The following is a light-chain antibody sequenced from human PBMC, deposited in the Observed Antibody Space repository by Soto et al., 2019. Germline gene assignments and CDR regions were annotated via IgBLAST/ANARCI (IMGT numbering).Light chain of an antibody. V-gene: IGLV1-51*01. Sequence: QSVLTQPPSVSAAPGQKVTISCSGSSSNIGNNFVSWYQQLPGTAPKLLIYDNDKRPSGIPDRFSGSKSGTSATLGINGLQTGDEADYYSATWDGSLSAVVFGGGTKLTVL. CDR1: SSNIGNNF. CDR3: ATWDGSLSAVV. J-gene: IGLJ2*01. CDR2: DND.